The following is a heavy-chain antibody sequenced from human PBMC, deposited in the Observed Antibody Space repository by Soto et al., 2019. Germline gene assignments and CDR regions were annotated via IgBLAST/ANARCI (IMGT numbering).Heavy chain of an antibody. CDR1: GFTFGSYW. CDR3: ARGDIVVVPAAILPL. J-gene: IGHJ4*02. Sequence: EVQLVESGGGLVQPGGSLRLSCAASGFTFGSYWMHWVRQAPGKGLVWVSRINSDGSSTSYADSVKGRFTISRDNAKNTLYLQMNSLRAEDTAVYYCARGDIVVVPAAILPLWGQGTLVTVSS. CDR2: INSDGSST. D-gene: IGHD2-2*01. V-gene: IGHV3-74*01.